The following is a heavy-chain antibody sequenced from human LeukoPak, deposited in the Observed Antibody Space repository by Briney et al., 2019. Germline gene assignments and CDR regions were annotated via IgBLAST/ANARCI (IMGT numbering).Heavy chain of an antibody. Sequence: SETLSLTCGVYGGSFSGYYWSWIRQPPGKGLEWIGEIDHSGSTNYNPSLKSRVTISEDTSKNQFSLKLSSVTAADTAVYCWARLGWYNNVSDYWGQGTLVTVSS. CDR2: IDHSGST. V-gene: IGHV4-34*01. J-gene: IGHJ4*02. D-gene: IGHD1-14*01. CDR1: GGSFSGYY. CDR3: ARLGWYNNVSDY.